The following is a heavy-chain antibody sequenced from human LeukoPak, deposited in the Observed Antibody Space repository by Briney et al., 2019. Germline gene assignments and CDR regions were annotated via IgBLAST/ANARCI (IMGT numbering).Heavy chain of an antibody. CDR2: ISSSSSYI. CDR3: ARAGRLVVAAWFDP. V-gene: IGHV3-21*01. D-gene: IGHD2-15*01. Sequence: GGSLRLSCAASGFTFSSYSMTWVRQAPGKGLEWVSSISSSSSYIYYADSVKGRFTISGDNAKNSLYLQMNSLRAEDTAVYYCARAGRLVVAAWFDPWGQGTLVTVSS. CDR1: GFTFSSYS. J-gene: IGHJ5*02.